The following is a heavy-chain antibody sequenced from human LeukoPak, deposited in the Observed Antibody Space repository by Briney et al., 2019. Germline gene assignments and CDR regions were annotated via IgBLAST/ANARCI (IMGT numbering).Heavy chain of an antibody. V-gene: IGHV3-7*03. CDR1: GFTFGSHW. CDR3: ARGTPFGAY. J-gene: IGHJ4*02. Sequence: QPGGSLRLSCVASGFTFGSHWMHWVRKAPGKGLEWLANLKEDGNEKYYVDSVRGRFIISRDNAKNSLFLQMNSLRAEDTAMYYCARGTPFGAYWGQGTLVTVSS. D-gene: IGHD3-16*01. CDR2: LKEDGNEK.